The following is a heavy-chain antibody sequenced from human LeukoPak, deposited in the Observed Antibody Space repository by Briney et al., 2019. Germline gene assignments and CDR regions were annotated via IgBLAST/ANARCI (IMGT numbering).Heavy chain of an antibody. V-gene: IGHV6-1*01. J-gene: IGHJ3*02. D-gene: IGHD1-1*01. CDR3: ARRWRGNWNDAQAFDI. Sequence: RTLSLTSAMSRDSVSSNSAAWNWIRQSPSRCLGWLGRAYYMVTRYNAYAVSVKSQITINPDTSKNQFSLQLNSLTPDDTAVYYCARRWRGNWNDAQAFDIWGQGTMVTVSS. CDR2: AYYMVTRYN. CDR1: RDSVSSNSAA.